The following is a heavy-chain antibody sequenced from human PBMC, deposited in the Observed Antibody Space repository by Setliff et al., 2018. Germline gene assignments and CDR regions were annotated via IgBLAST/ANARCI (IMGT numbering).Heavy chain of an antibody. CDR1: GGSISSGGYY. V-gene: IGHV4-39*02. Sequence: SETLSLTCTVSGGSISSGGYYWSWIRQHPGKGLEWIGQINYGGDTIYNPSFKSRVIVSEDTAKNHFSLTMTSVTAADTALYFCARGFPVTSYRSHYYMDVWGEGTTVTVSS. CDR3: ARGFPVTSYRSHYYMDV. CDR2: INYGGDT. J-gene: IGHJ6*03. D-gene: IGHD4-4*01.